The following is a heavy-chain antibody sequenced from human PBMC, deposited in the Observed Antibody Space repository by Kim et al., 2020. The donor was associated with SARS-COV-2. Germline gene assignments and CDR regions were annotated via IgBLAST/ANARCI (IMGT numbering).Heavy chain of an antibody. D-gene: IGHD3-10*01. J-gene: IGHJ5*02. CDR3: AREGSGSYNWLDP. V-gene: IGHV1-3*01. Sequence: YSQNFQGRVTCTGDTSATTAYMELTSLTFKDTAVYYCAREGSGSYNWLDPWGQGTLVTVSS.